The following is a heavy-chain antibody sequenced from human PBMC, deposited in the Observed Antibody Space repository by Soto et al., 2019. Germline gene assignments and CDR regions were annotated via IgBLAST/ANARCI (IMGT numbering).Heavy chain of an antibody. J-gene: IGHJ4*02. D-gene: IGHD2-15*01. CDR1: GFTFSSYA. V-gene: IGHV3-23*01. CDR3: AKDPRRYCSGGSCNDDY. CDR2: ISGSGGST. Sequence: GGSLRLSCAASGFTFSSYAMSWVRQAPGKGLEWVSAISGSGGSTYYADSVKGRFTISRDNSKNTLYLQMNSLRAEDTAVYYCAKDPRRYCSGGSCNDDYWGQGTLVTVSS.